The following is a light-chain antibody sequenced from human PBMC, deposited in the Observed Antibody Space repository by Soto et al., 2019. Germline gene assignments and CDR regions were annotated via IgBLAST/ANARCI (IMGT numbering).Light chain of an antibody. J-gene: IGKJ1*01. CDR1: QSISIW. CDR3: QQYNSAWT. CDR2: TAS. V-gene: IGKV1-5*03. Sequence: DIQMTQSPSTLSASVGDSVTITCRASQSISIWLAWYQQKPGKAPKLLIYTASNLEDGVPSRFSGTGSGTEFTLTISSLQPDDFATYYCQQYNSAWTFGQGTKVDIK.